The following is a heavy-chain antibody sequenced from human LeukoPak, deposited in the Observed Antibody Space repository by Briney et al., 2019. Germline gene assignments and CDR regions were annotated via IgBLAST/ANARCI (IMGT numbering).Heavy chain of an antibody. V-gene: IGHV4-30-4*01. D-gene: IGHD3-10*01. CDR2: IYYSGST. CDR1: GGSISSGDYY. CDR3: ARGNYGSGKAFDI. Sequence: SETLSLTCTVSGGSISSGDYYWSWIRQPPGKGLEWIGYIYYSGSTYYNPSLKSRVTISVDTSKNQFSLKLSSVTAADTAVYYCARGNYGSGKAFDIWGQGTMVTVSP. J-gene: IGHJ3*02.